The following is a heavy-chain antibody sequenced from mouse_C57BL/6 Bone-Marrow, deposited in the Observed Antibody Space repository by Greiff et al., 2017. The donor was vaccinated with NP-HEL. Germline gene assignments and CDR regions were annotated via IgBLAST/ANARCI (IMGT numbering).Heavy chain of an antibody. CDR2: IYPGDGDT. J-gene: IGHJ2*01. Sequence: QVQLQQSGPELVKPGASVKISCKASGYAFSSSWMNWVKQRPGKGLEWIGRIYPGDGDTNYNGKFKGKATLTADKSSSTAYMQLSSLTSEDSAVYFSASPLYYYGSFFDYWGQGTTLTVSS. CDR3: ASPLYYYGSFFDY. CDR1: GYAFSSSW. V-gene: IGHV1-82*01. D-gene: IGHD1-1*01.